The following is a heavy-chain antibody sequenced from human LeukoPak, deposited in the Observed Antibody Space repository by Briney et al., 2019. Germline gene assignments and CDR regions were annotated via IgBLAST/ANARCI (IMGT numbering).Heavy chain of an antibody. CDR2: IYYSGST. V-gene: IGHV4-31*03. CDR3: ARDTTLGGYPNGFDY. D-gene: IGHD3-22*01. CDR1: GGSISSGGYY. Sequence: SETLSLTCTVSGGSISSGGYYWSWIRQHPGKGLEWIGYIYYSGSTYYNPSLKSRVTISIDTSKNQSSLKLSSVTAADTAIYYCARDTTLGGYPNGFDYWGQGTLVTVSS. J-gene: IGHJ4*02.